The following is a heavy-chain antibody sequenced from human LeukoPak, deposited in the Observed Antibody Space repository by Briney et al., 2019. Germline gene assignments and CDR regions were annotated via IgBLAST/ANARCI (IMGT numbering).Heavy chain of an antibody. CDR2: IYHSGSA. V-gene: IGHV4-4*02. J-gene: IGHJ5*02. D-gene: IGHD3-10*01. CDR1: GGSISSSNW. CDR3: ARGPMVRGVISPRVHNWFDP. Sequence: SETLSLTCAVSGGSISSSNWWNWVRQPPGKGLEWIGQIYHSGSANYNPSLKTRVTISVDKSKSQFSLKLSSVTAADTAVYYCARGPMVRGVISPRVHNWFDPWGQGTLVTVSS.